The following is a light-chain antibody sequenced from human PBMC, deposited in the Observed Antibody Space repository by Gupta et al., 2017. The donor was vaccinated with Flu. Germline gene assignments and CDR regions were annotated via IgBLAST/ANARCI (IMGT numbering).Light chain of an antibody. CDR3: QQYNSWPPL. V-gene: IGKV3-15*01. J-gene: IGKJ2*01. CDR1: QAFSGH. CDR2: GAS. Sequence: PATRAVSSGAEATLSCRASQAFSGHLAWYQQKPGQAPRLLIYGASTRASGIPARFSGSGSGTGFALTISSLQAEDSAIYYCQQYNSWPPLFGQGT.